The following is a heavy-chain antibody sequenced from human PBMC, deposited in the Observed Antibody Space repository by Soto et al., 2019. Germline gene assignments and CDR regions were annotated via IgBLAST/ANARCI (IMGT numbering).Heavy chain of an antibody. V-gene: IGHV4-39*01. J-gene: IGHJ6*02. Sequence: FLTNSVSGGAMSSRSLYWGWSRQPPGKGLEWIGSIYYSGSTYYNPSLKSRVTISVDTSKNQFSLKLSSVTAADTAVYYCARSYYYGMDVWAEAITVTVSS. CDR1: GGAMSSRSLY. CDR3: ARSYYYGMDV. CDR2: IYYSGST.